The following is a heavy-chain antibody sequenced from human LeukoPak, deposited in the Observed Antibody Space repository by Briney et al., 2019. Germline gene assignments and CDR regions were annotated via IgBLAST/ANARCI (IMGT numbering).Heavy chain of an antibody. CDR2: INPNSGGT. Sequence: ASVKVSCKASGYTFTGYYMHWVRQAPGQGLEWMGWINPNSGGTNYAQKFQGWVTMTRDTSISTAYMELSRLRSDDTAVYYCARYYYDSSGYLTNYYGMDVWGQGTTVTVSS. D-gene: IGHD3-22*01. J-gene: IGHJ6*02. CDR1: GYTFTGYY. V-gene: IGHV1-2*04. CDR3: ARYYYDSSGYLTNYYGMDV.